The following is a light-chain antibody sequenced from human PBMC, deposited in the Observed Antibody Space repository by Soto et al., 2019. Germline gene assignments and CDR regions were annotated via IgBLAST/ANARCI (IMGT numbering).Light chain of an antibody. J-gene: IGKJ1*01. Sequence: IQLTQSPSSLSASVGDRVTITCRASQAIRNDLGWYQQKPGTPPKLLIYGASSLQSGVPSRFSGSGSGTEFTLTISSLQPDDFSTYYCQHYNSYSEAFGQGTKVDI. CDR2: GAS. V-gene: IGKV1-17*01. CDR1: QAIRND. CDR3: QHYNSYSEA.